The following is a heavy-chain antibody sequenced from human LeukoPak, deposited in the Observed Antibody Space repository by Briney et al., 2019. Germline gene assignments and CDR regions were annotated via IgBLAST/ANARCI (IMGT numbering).Heavy chain of an antibody. CDR3: ARAPGRMVSGWFDP. V-gene: IGHV4-59*01. CDR1: GGSISSYY. Sequence: SETLSLTCTVSGGSISSYYWTWIRQPPGKGLEWIAYIYNSGSTNYSPSLKSRVTLSVDTSRNQFSLKLSSVTAADTAVYYCARAPGRMVSGWFDPWGQGTLVTVSS. D-gene: IGHD3-10*01. J-gene: IGHJ5*02. CDR2: IYNSGST.